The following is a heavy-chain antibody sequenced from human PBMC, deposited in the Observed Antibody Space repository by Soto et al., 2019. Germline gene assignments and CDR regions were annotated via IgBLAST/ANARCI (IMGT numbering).Heavy chain of an antibody. CDR2: INSNGGGT. D-gene: IGHD2-8*02. Sequence: EVQLVESGGGLVQPGGSLRLSCAASGFTFSDYAMHWVRQAPGKGLEYVAAINSNGGGTYYATSVKGRFIISRDNSKNTLYLQMGGLRAEDMAVYYCARCTGGYWGQGTMVTVSS. V-gene: IGHV3-64*01. CDR3: ARCTGGY. CDR1: GFTFSDYA. J-gene: IGHJ4*02.